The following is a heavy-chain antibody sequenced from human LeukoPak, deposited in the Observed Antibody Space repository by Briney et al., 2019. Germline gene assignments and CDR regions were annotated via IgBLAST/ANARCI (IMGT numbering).Heavy chain of an antibody. CDR2: INPSGGST. J-gene: IGHJ4*02. D-gene: IGHD5-18*01. Sequence: ASVKVSCKASGYTFTSYYMHWVRQAPGQGLEWMGIINPSGGSTSYAQKFQGRVTMTRDTSTSTVYMELGSLRSEDTAVYYCARGVALGGYSYGSSFDYWGQGTLVTVSS. V-gene: IGHV1-46*01. CDR1: GYTFTSYY. CDR3: ARGVALGGYSYGSSFDY.